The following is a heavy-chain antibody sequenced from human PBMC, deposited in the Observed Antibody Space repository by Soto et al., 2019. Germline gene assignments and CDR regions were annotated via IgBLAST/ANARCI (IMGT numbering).Heavy chain of an antibody. CDR3: ARGVVTMVRGGPAGYYGMDV. Sequence: GGSLRLSCAASGFTFSSYWMSWVRQAPGKGLEWVANIKQDGSEKYYVDSVKGRFTISRDNAKNSLYLQMNGLRAEDTAVYYCARGVVTMVRGGPAGYYGMDVWGQGTTVTVSS. V-gene: IGHV3-7*03. D-gene: IGHD3-10*01. CDR2: IKQDGSEK. CDR1: GFTFSSYW. J-gene: IGHJ6*02.